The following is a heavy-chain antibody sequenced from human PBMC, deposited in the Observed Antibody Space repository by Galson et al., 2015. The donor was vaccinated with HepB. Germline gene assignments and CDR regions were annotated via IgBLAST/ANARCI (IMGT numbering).Heavy chain of an antibody. CDR1: GYTFTSYG. V-gene: IGHV1-18*01. CDR3: ARVLDSKSYYYYYMDV. Sequence: SVKVSCKASGYTFTSYGISWVRQAPGQGLEWMGWISAYNGGTNYAQNLQGRVTMTTDTSTNTAYMELRSLRSDDTAVYYCARVLDSKSYYYYYMDVWGKGTTVTVSS. J-gene: IGHJ6*03. CDR2: ISAYNGGT. D-gene: IGHD4-11*01.